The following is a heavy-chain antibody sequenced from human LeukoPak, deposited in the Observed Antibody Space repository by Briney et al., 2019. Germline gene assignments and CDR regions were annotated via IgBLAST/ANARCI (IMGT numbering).Heavy chain of an antibody. Sequence: GALRLSCAASGFTFSNYAISWVRQAPGKRLEWVSAISGSGGSTYYADSVKGRITISRDNPKNTLFLQMNSLRAEDTAVYYCAKGRGFAPSNWFDPWGQGTLVTVSS. D-gene: IGHD3-10*01. J-gene: IGHJ5*02. CDR1: GFTFSNYA. V-gene: IGHV3-23*01. CDR3: AKGRGFAPSNWFDP. CDR2: ISGSGGST.